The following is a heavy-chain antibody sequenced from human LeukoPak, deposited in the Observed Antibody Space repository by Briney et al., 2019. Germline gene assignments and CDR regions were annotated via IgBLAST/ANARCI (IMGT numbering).Heavy chain of an antibody. V-gene: IGHV4-59*01. D-gene: IGHD6-19*01. J-gene: IGHJ6*02. CDR2: IYYSGST. CDR3: ARALGVAGKSYYYYGMDV. CDR1: GGSISSYY. Sequence: PSETLSLTCTVSGGSISSYYWSWIRQPPGKGLEWIGYIYYSGSTNYNPSLKSRVTISVDTSKNQFSPKLSSVTAADTAVYYCARALGVAGKSYYYYGMDVWGQGTTVTVSS.